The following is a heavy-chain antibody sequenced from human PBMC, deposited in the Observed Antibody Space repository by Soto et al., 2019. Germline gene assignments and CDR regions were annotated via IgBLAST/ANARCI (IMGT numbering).Heavy chain of an antibody. CDR1: GGTFSSYT. J-gene: IGHJ6*02. V-gene: IGHV1-69*02. D-gene: IGHD3-10*01. CDR3: ARLWHYYGSGSYYTSYYGMDV. CDR2: IIPILGIA. Sequence: SVKVSCKASGGTFSSYTISWVRQAPGQGLEWMGRIIPILGIANYAQKFQGRVTITADKSTSTAYMELSSLRSEDTAVYYCARLWHYYGSGSYYTSYYGMDVWGQGTTVTVSS.